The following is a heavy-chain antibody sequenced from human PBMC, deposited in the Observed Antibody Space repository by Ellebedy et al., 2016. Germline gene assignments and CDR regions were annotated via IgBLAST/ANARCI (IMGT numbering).Heavy chain of an antibody. V-gene: IGHV3-74*01. D-gene: IGHD1-26*01. CDR2: INSDGSST. Sequence: GGSLRLSCAASGFTFSSYAMHWVRQAPGKGLVWVSRINSDGSSTSYADSVKGRFTISRDNAKNTLYLQMNSLRAEDTAVYYCARGPSGSSQWELLDGDYWGQGTLVTVSS. CDR1: GFTFSSYA. CDR3: ARGPSGSSQWELLDGDY. J-gene: IGHJ4*02.